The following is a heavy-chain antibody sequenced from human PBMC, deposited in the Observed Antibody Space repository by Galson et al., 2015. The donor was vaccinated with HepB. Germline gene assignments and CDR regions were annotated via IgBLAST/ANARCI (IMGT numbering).Heavy chain of an antibody. D-gene: IGHD2-2*01. CDR3: ARDLRVQTSCYFGECYYYYGMDV. V-gene: IGHV1-18*01. CDR1: GYTFTSYG. CDR2: ISAYNGNT. J-gene: IGHJ6*02. Sequence: SVKVSCKASGYTFTSYGISWVRQAPGQGLEWMGWISAYNGNTNYAQKLQGRVTMTTDTSTSTAYMELRSLRSDDTAVYYCARDLRVQTSCYFGECYYYYGMDVWGQGTTVTVSS.